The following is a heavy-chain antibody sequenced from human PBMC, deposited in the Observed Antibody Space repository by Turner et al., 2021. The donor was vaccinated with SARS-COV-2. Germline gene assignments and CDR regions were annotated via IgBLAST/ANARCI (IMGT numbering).Heavy chain of an antibody. V-gene: IGHV1-3*04. CDR1: GYTFTRYG. CDR3: ARPYYDFWSGYQFASFDY. J-gene: IGHJ4*02. CDR2: INTGNGNT. Sequence: QVQLVQSGAEVKKPGASVKFSCKASGYTFTRYGMHWVRQAPGQRLEWMGWINTGNGNTYYSQKYQGRVTIARDTSASTAYMELTSLRSEDTAVYYCARPYYDFWSGYQFASFDYWGQGTLVTVSS. D-gene: IGHD3-3*01.